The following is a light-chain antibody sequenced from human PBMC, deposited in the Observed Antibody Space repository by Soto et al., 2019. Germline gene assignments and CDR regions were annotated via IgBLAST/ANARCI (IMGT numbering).Light chain of an antibody. CDR1: PGVTNF. CDR2: GAF. V-gene: IGKV3D-11*01. Sequence: EIVLTQSPATLSLSPGERATLSCRASPGVTNFLAWYQQKPGQAPRLLIYGAFNRATGIPARFSGSGSGTDFTLTISSLEPEDFAVYYCQQYGSSPRTFGQGTKVDIK. J-gene: IGKJ1*01. CDR3: QQYGSSPRT.